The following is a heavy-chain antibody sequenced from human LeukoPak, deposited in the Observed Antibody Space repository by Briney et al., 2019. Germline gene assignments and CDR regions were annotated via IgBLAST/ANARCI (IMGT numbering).Heavy chain of an antibody. Sequence: ASVKVSCKASGYTVTGYYMHWVRQAPGQGLEWMGWINPNSGGTNYAQKFQGRVTMTRDTSISTAYMELSRLRSDDTAVYYCARDSGWSYDAFDIWGQGTMVTVSS. CDR1: GYTVTGYY. J-gene: IGHJ3*02. CDR2: INPNSGGT. D-gene: IGHD6-19*01. V-gene: IGHV1-2*02. CDR3: ARDSGWSYDAFDI.